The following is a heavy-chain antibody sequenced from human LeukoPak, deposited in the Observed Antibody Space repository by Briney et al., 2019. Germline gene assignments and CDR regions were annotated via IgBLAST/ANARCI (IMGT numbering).Heavy chain of an antibody. CDR2: IDPSGSYT. CDR1: GYSFTSYW. D-gene: IGHD2-15*01. Sequence: GESLKISCKGSGYSFTSYWISWVRQMPGKGLEWMGRIDPSGSYTNYSPSFQGHVTISADKSISTAYLQWSSLKASDTAMYYCARQMGQSVAATYYWGQGTLVTVSS. CDR3: ARQMGQSVAATYY. V-gene: IGHV5-10-1*01. J-gene: IGHJ4*02.